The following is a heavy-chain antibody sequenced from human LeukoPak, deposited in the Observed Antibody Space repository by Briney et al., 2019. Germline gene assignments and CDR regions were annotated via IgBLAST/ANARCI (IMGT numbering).Heavy chain of an antibody. CDR3: AKDTRAGG. Sequence: PGGCLRLSCAASGFTFSSYAMNWSRQAPGRGLEWVSGISAGGDNAHYADSVKGRFTISRDNSKNTLYLQMNSLRAEDTAVYYCAKDTRAGGWGQGTLVTVSS. CDR1: GFTFSSYA. CDR2: ISAGGDNA. D-gene: IGHD1-26*01. V-gene: IGHV3-23*01. J-gene: IGHJ4*02.